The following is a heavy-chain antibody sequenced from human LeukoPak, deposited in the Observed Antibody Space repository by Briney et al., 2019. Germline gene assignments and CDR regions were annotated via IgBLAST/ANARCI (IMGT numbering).Heavy chain of an antibody. CDR3: ARDWGGGFGELDY. CDR1: GGTFSSYA. J-gene: IGHJ4*02. V-gene: IGHV1-69*05. CDR2: IIPIFGTA. Sequence: EASVKVSCKASGGTFSSYAISWVRQAPGQGLEWMGGIIPIFGTANYAQKFQGRVTMTRDTSISTAYMELSRLRSDDTAVYYCARDWGGGFGELDYWGQGTLVTVSS. D-gene: IGHD3-10*01.